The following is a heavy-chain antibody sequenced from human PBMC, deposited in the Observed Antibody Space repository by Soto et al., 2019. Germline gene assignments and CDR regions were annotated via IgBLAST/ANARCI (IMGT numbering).Heavy chain of an antibody. CDR1: GFTFSSYA. CDR3: AARRTTVHY. J-gene: IGHJ4*02. Sequence: GSLRLSCAASGFTFSSYAMHWVRQAPGRGLEWVAVISYDGSNKYYADSVKGRFTISRDNSKNTLYLQMNSLRAEDTAVYYCAARRTTVHYWGQGTLVTVSS. V-gene: IGHV3-30-3*01. D-gene: IGHD4-17*01. CDR2: ISYDGSNK.